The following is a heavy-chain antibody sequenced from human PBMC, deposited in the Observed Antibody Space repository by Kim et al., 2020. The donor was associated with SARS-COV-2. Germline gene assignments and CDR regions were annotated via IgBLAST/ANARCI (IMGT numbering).Heavy chain of an antibody. J-gene: IGHJ4*02. D-gene: IGHD1-26*01. CDR2: ISYDGTNK. Sequence: GGSLRLSCAASGFTFSSYTMHWVRQAPGKGLEWVAVISYDGTNKHYADSVKGRFTISRDNSKNTLYLQMNSLRAEDTAVYYCARVSGSYYSYFDYWGQGT. V-gene: IGHV3-30*04. CDR3: ARVSGSYYSYFDY. CDR1: GFTFSSYT.